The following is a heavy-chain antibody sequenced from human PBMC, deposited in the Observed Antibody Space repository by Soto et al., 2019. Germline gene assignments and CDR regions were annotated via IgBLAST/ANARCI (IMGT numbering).Heavy chain of an antibody. Sequence: SVKDSCKASGGTFSSYAISWVRQPPGQGLERMGGIIPIFGTANYAQKFQGRVTITADESTSTAYMELSSLRSEDTAVYYCARGAGVLRFLEWLYYWGQGTLVTVSS. V-gene: IGHV1-69*13. CDR1: GGTFSSYA. CDR3: ARGAGVLRFLEWLYY. D-gene: IGHD3-3*01. CDR2: IIPIFGTA. J-gene: IGHJ4*02.